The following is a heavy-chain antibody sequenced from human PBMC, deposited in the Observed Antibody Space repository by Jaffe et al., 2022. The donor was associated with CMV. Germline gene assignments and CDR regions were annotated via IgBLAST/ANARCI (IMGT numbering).Heavy chain of an antibody. V-gene: IGHV4-39*01. D-gene: IGHD3-16*01. Sequence: QLQLQESGPGLVKPSETLSLTCTVSGGSISSSSYYWGWIRQPPGKGLEWIGSIYYSGSTYYNPSLKSRVTISVDTSKNQFSLKLSSVTAADTAVYYCARHVPDDYVWGGQSNWFDPWGQGTLVTVSS. CDR2: IYYSGST. J-gene: IGHJ5*02. CDR3: ARHVPDDYVWGGQSNWFDP. CDR1: GGSISSSSYY.